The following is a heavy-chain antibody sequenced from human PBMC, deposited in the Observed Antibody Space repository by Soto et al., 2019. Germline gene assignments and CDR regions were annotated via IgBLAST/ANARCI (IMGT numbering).Heavy chain of an antibody. CDR3: AKEGYSSSWYPSFQH. Sequence: QVQLVESGGGVVQPGRSLRLSCAASGFTFSSYGMHWVRQAPGKGLEWVAVISYDGSNKYYADSVKGRFTISRDNSKNTLYRQMNSLRAEDTAVYYCAKEGYSSSWYPSFQHWGQGTLVTVSS. J-gene: IGHJ1*01. D-gene: IGHD6-13*01. CDR2: ISYDGSNK. V-gene: IGHV3-30*18. CDR1: GFTFSSYG.